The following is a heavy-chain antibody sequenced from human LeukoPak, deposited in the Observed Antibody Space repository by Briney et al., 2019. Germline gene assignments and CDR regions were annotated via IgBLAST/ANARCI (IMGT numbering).Heavy chain of an antibody. V-gene: IGHV3-23*01. CDR2: ISGSGGST. J-gene: IGHJ5*02. CDR1: GFTFSSYA. CDR3: AKYACSSTSCPDWFDP. Sequence: GGSLRLSCAASGFTFSSYAMSWVRQAPGKGLEWVSSISGSGGSTYYADSVKGRFTISRDNSKNTLYLQMNSLRAEDTAVYYCAKYACSSTSCPDWFDPWGQGTLVTVSS. D-gene: IGHD2-2*01.